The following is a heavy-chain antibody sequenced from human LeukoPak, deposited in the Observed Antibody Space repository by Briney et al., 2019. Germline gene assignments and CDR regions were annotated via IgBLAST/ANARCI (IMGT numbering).Heavy chain of an antibody. V-gene: IGHV3-30*12. Sequence: GGSLRLSCAASGFTFDAFGMQWVRQSPGKGLEGVAFISRDGINKPYADPLKGRFPISRDNSEETLYLQVDVRRVEDTGVYICARDWKESHSLYYMDVWGRGTTVIVSS. CDR3: ARDWKESHSLYYMDV. CDR1: GFTFDAFG. CDR2: ISRDGINK. D-gene: IGHD1-1*01. J-gene: IGHJ6*03.